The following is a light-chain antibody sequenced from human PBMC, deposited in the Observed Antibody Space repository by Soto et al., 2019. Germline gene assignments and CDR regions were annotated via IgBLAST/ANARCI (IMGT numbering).Light chain of an antibody. V-gene: IGKV3-20*01. Sequence: IVLTQSPGTLSLSPGERATLSCRASQSVGSTYLAWYQQKPGQAPRLLIYGVSSRATGIPARFSGSGSGTDFTLTISRLEPQDFAVYYCQQYGTSRTFGQGTKVDI. CDR3: QQYGTSRT. CDR1: QSVGSTY. CDR2: GVS. J-gene: IGKJ1*01.